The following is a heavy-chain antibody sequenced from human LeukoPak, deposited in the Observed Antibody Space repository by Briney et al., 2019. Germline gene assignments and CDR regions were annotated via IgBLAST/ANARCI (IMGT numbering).Heavy chain of an antibody. V-gene: IGHV3-23*01. CDR3: AKGKQWPGGYFDY. J-gene: IGHJ4*02. CDR2: ISGSGGST. D-gene: IGHD6-19*01. Sequence: AAGSLRLSCAASGFTFSGYAMSWVRQAPGKGLEWVWAISGSGGSTYYADSVKGRFTISRDNSKNTLYLQMNSLRAEDTAVYYCAKGKQWPGGYFDYWGQGTLVTVSS. CDR1: GFTFSGYA.